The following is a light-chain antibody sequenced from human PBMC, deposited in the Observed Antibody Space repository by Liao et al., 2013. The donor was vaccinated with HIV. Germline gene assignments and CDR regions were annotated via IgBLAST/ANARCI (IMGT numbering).Light chain of an antibody. V-gene: IGLV3-1*01. CDR3: QAWDTITDNYV. CDR1: KLGDKY. Sequence: SHELTQPPSVSVSPGQTANITCSADKLGDKYACWYQQKPGQSPVLVIYQDSKRPSGIPERFSGSNSGNTATLTISETQAMDEADYYCQAWDTITDNYVFGTGTKVTV. CDR2: QDS. J-gene: IGLJ1*01.